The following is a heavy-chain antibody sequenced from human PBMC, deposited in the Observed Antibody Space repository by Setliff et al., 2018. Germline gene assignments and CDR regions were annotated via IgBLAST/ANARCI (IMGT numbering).Heavy chain of an antibody. CDR1: GYTFTGYY. Sequence: GASVKVSCKASGYTFTGYYMHWVRQAPGQGLEWMGWINPNSGGTNYAQKFQGWVTMTRDTSISTAYMELSRLRSDDTAVYYCARSGWLREYYFDYWGKGTTVTVSS. CDR2: INPNSGGT. J-gene: IGHJ4*03. V-gene: IGHV1-2*04. CDR3: ARSGWLREYYFDY. D-gene: IGHD5-12*01.